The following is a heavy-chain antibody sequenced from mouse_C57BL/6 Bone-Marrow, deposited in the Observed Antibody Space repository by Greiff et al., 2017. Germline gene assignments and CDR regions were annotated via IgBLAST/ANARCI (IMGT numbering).Heavy chain of an antibody. CDR1: GYTFTSYG. D-gene: IGHD2-4*01. CDR2: IYPRSGNT. CDR3: ARRRVYYDYSYFDY. V-gene: IGHV1-81*01. J-gene: IGHJ2*01. Sequence: VKLMESGAELARPGASVKLSCKASGYTFTSYGISWVKQRTGQGLEWIGEIYPRSGNTYYNEKFKGKATLTADKSSSTAYMELRSLTSEDSAVYFCARRRVYYDYSYFDYWGQGTTLTVSS.